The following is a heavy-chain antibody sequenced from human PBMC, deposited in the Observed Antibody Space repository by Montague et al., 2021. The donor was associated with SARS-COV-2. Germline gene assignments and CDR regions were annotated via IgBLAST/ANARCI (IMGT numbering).Heavy chain of an antibody. J-gene: IGHJ4*02. CDR2: IAHSGGT. CDR3: ANYHDNTGYYGAFDN. V-gene: IGHV3-23*01. CDR1: GFTFNNYA. Sequence: SLRLSCAASGFTFNNYAMRWVRQVPGKGLEWVATIAHSGGTFYADSVGGRFTISRDNSKNTMYLQMNSLRVEDTDVYYCANYHDNTGYYGAFDNWGQGTLVTVSS. D-gene: IGHD3-22*01.